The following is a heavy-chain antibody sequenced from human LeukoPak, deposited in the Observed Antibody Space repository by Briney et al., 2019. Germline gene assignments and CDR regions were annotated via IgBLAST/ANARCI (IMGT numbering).Heavy chain of an antibody. CDR2: IYTSGST. V-gene: IGHV4-4*07. CDR3: ARAGGSGLIDY. Sequence: PSETLSLTCTVSGGSIGSYYWSWIRQPAGKALEWIGRIYTSGSTNYNPSLRSRVTMSVDTSKNQFSLKLTSVTAADTAVYYCARAGGSGLIDYWGQGTLVTVSS. CDR1: GGSIGSYY. J-gene: IGHJ4*02. D-gene: IGHD6-19*01.